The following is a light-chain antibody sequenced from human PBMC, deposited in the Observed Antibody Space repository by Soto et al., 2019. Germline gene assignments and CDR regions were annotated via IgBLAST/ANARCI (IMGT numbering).Light chain of an antibody. CDR1: QSVSSSY. V-gene: IGKV3-20*01. J-gene: IGKJ3*01. Sequence: EIVLTQSPGTLSLSPGERATLSCRASQSVSSSYLAWYQQKPGQAPRLLIYGASGRATGIPDRFSGSGSGTDITLTISRLEPEDFAVYYCQQYCSSPLFTFGPGTKVDIK. CDR2: GAS. CDR3: QQYCSSPLFT.